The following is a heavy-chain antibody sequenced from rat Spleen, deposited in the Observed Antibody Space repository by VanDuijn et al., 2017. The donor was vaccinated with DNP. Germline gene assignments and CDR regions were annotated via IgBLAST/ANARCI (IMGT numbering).Heavy chain of an antibody. CDR2: IAYDGFTT. CDR3: ARHITTVFDY. V-gene: IGHV5-29*01. D-gene: IGHD1-10*01. CDR1: GFIFSDFY. Sequence: EVQLVESDGGLVQPGRSLKLSCAASGFIFSDFYMAWVRQAPTKGLEWVATIAYDGFTTYYRDSVKGRFTISRDNAKSTLYLQMDSLRSEDTATYYCARHITTVFDYWGQGVMVTVSS. J-gene: IGHJ2*01.